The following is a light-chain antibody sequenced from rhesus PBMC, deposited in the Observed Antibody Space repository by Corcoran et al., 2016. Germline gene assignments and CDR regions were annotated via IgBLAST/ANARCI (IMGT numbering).Light chain of an antibody. Sequence: ETVVTQSPATLSLSPGERATLSCRASQSVGSNLAWYQPTPGQAPKLLIYDASSRATGIPDRFGGSGYGTQCTHPISSLGPEDVGVYYGQQYNNWNSFGQGTKVESK. CDR2: DAS. CDR3: QQYNNWNS. J-gene: IGKJ2*01. CDR1: QSVGSN. V-gene: IGKV3-42*02.